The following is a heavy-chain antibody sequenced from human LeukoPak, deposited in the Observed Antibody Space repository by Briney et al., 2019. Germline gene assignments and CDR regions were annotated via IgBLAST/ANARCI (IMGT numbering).Heavy chain of an antibody. CDR3: ARDNDSRDPPHFDY. CDR1: GGSISNYY. Sequence: PSETLSLTCTVSGGSISNYYWSWIRQPPGKGLEWIGYIYYSGSTNYNPSLRSRVTISVDTSKNQFSLKLNSVTAADTAVYYCARDNDSRDPPHFDYWGQGTLVTVSS. J-gene: IGHJ4*02. CDR2: IYYSGST. V-gene: IGHV4-59*01. D-gene: IGHD3-16*01.